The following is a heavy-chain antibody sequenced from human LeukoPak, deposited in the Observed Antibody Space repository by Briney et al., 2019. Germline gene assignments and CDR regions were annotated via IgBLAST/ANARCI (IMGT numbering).Heavy chain of an antibody. CDR3: ASLWWLDPYDAFDI. Sequence: PGRTLRLSCAASGFTFSSYAIHWVRQAPGKGLEWVAVISYDGSNKYYADSVKGRFTISRDNSKNTLYLQMNSLRAEDTAVYYCASLWWLDPYDAFDIWGQGTMVTVSS. CDR1: GFTFSSYA. D-gene: IGHD2-21*01. J-gene: IGHJ3*02. V-gene: IGHV3-30*04. CDR2: ISYDGSNK.